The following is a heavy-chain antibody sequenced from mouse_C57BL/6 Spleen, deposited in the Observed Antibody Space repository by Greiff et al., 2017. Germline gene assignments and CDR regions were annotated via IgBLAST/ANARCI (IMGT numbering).Heavy chain of an antibody. J-gene: IGHJ1*03. CDR3: ARGITTVVARYFDV. D-gene: IGHD1-1*01. V-gene: IGHV5-6*01. CDR2: ISSGGSYT. CDR1: GFTFSSYG. Sequence: EVHLVESGGDLVKPGGSLKLSCAASGFTFSSYGMSWVRQTPDKRLEWVATISSGGSYTYYPDSVKGRFTISRVNAKNTLYLQMSSLKSEDTAMYYCARGITTVVARYFDVWGTGTTVTVSS.